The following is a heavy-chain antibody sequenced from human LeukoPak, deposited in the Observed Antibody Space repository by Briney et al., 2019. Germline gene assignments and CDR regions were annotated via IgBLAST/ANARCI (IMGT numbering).Heavy chain of an antibody. D-gene: IGHD2-15*01. CDR1: GGTFSSYA. CDR3: ARESMGCSGGSCQRVGYYHYYYMDV. Sequence: GASVKVSCKASGGTFSSYAISWVRQAPGQGLEWMGGIIPIFGTANYAQKFQGRVTITADKSTSTAYMELSSLRSEDTAVYYCARESMGCSGGSCQRVGYYHYYYMDVWGKGTTVTVSS. J-gene: IGHJ6*03. CDR2: IIPIFGTA. V-gene: IGHV1-69*06.